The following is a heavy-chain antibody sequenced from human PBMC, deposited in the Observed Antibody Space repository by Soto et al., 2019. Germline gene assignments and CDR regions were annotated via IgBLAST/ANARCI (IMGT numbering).Heavy chain of an antibody. CDR2: IWYDGNNK. V-gene: IGHV3-33*01. CDR3: ARDPYFSSPNWFDP. D-gene: IGHD3-10*01. J-gene: IGHJ5*02. Sequence: LRLSCAASGFTFSSYGMHWVRQAPGKGLEWVAFIWYDGNNKYYADSVKGRFTISRDNSKNTLYLQMNNLRVEDTAVYYCARDPYFSSPNWFDPWGQGTLVTVSS. CDR1: GFTFSSYG.